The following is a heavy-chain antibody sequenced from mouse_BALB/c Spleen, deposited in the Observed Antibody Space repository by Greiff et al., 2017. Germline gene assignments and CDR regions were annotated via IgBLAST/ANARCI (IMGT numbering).Heavy chain of an antibody. CDR2: INPSNGGT. J-gene: IGHJ3*01. CDR3: KLGGYGYDVWFAY. Sequence: QVQLQQPGAELVKPGASVKLSCKASGYTFTSYWMNWVKLRPGQGLEWIGEINPSNGGTNYNEKFKRKATLTVDKSSSTAYMQLSSLTSEDSAVYYGKLGGYGYDVWFAYWGQGTLVTVSA. D-gene: IGHD2-2*01. V-gene: IGHV1S16*01. CDR1: GYTFTSYW.